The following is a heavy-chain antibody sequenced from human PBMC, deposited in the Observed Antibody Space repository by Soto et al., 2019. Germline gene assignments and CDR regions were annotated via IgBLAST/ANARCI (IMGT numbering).Heavy chain of an antibody. V-gene: IGHV3-21*01. CDR2: ISSSSSYI. J-gene: IGHJ6*02. CDR3: ARVFEYYDFWSGYYTRYYYYGMDV. CDR1: GFTFSSYS. D-gene: IGHD3-3*01. Sequence: EVQLVESGGGLVKPGGSLRLSCAASGFTFSSYSMNWVRQAPGKGLEWVSSISSSSSYIYYADSVKGRFTISRDNAKNSLYLQMNSLRAEDTAVYYCARVFEYYDFWSGYYTRYYYYGMDVWGQGTTVTVSS.